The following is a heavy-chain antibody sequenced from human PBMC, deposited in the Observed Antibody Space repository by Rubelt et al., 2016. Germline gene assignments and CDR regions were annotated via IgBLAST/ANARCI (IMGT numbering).Heavy chain of an antibody. D-gene: IGHD3-3*01. CDR1: GGSISSSSYY. Sequence: QLQLQESGPGLVKPSETLSLTCTVSGGSISSSSYYWGWIRQPPGKGLEWIGSIYYSGSTYYNPSLKSRVTISVATSKTQFSLKLSSVTAADTAVYYCARGRFLEWLPPDYWGQGTLVTVSS. CDR2: IYYSGST. J-gene: IGHJ4*02. CDR3: ARGRFLEWLPPDY. V-gene: IGHV4-39*01.